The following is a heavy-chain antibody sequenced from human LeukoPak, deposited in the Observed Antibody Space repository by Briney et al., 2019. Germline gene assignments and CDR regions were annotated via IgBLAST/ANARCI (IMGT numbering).Heavy chain of an antibody. CDR3: ARDGSFWRGYPYYYDY. CDR1: GFTFSSYG. V-gene: IGHV3-33*01. D-gene: IGHD3-3*01. Sequence: GESLRLSCAASGFTFSSYGMHWVRQAPGKGREWVAIIWYDGSNKYYADSVKGRFTISRDNSKNTLYLQVNSLRAEDTAVYYCARDGSFWRGYPYYYDYWGQGTLVTVSS. J-gene: IGHJ4*02. CDR2: IWYDGSNK.